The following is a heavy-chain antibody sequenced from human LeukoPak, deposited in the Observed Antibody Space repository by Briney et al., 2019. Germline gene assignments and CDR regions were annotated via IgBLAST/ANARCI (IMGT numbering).Heavy chain of an antibody. CDR1: GFTFSSYG. J-gene: IGHJ3*02. V-gene: IGHV3-33*01. CDR2: IWYDENKK. D-gene: IGHD4-11*01. Sequence: GGSLRLSCAASGFTFSSYGMHRVRQAPGKGLEWVAVIWYDENKKYYGDSVKGRFTISRDNFKSTLYLQMNSLRVDDTAVYYCAREGLTTSPNNALDIWGQGTMVAVS. CDR3: AREGLTTSPNNALDI.